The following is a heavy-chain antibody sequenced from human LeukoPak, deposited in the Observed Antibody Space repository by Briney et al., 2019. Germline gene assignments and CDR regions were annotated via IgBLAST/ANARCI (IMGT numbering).Heavy chain of an antibody. CDR3: ARVGKLVRRWFDP. J-gene: IGHJ5*02. V-gene: IGHV1-18*01. Sequence: ASVKVSCKASGYTFTSYGISWVRQAPGQGLEWMGWITAYNDNTYYAQKLQGRVTMTTDTSTSTAYMELRSLRSDDTAVYYCARVGKLVRRWFDPWGQGTLVTVSS. CDR2: ITAYNDNT. CDR1: GYTFTSYG.